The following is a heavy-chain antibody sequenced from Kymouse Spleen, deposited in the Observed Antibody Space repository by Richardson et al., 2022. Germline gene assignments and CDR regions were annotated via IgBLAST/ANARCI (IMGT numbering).Heavy chain of an antibody. CDR3: AKDRDWNDGVDY. CDR1: GFTFDDYA. CDR2: ISWNSGSI. D-gene: IGHD1-1*01,IGHD1-20*01. V-gene: IGHV3-9*01. J-gene: IGHJ4*02. Sequence: EVQLVESGGGLVQPGRSLRLSCAASGFTFDDYAMHWVRQAPGKGLEWVSGISWNSGSIGYADSVKGRFTISRDNAKNSLYLQMNSLRAEDTALYYCAKDRDWNDGVDYWGQGTLVTVSS.